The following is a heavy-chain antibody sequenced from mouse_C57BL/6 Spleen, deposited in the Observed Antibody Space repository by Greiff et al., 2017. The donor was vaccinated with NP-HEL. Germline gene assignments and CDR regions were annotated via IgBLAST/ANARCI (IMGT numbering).Heavy chain of an antibody. D-gene: IGHD2-4*01. Sequence: VQLQQSGPGLVAPSQSLSITCTVSGFSLTSYGVDWVRQSPGKGLEWLGVIWGVGSTNYNSALKSRLSISKDNSKSQVFLKMNSLQTDDTAMYYCASDQDYDGGGFAYWGQGTLVTVSA. J-gene: IGHJ3*01. V-gene: IGHV2-6*01. CDR2: IWGVGST. CDR1: GFSLTSYG. CDR3: ASDQDYDGGGFAY.